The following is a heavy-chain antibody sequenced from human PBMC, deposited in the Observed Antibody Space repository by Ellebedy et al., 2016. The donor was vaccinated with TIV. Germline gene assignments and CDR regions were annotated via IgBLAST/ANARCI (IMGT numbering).Heavy chain of an antibody. V-gene: IGHV4-34*01. CDR2: INHSGST. CDR1: GGSFSGYY. CDR3: ARGARSVYYYGSGSYLIYFDY. D-gene: IGHD3-10*01. J-gene: IGHJ4*02. Sequence: MPSETLSLTCAVYGGSFSGYYWSWIRQPPGKGLEWIGEINHSGSTNYNPSLKSRFTISVDTSKNQFSLKLSSVTAADTAVYYCARGARSVYYYGSGSYLIYFDYWGQGTLVTVSS.